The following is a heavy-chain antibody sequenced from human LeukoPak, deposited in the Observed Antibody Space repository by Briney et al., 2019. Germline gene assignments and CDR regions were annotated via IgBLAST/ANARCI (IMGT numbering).Heavy chain of an antibody. CDR1: GYTFTNFG. Sequence: ASVKVSCKASGYTFTNFGISWVRQAPGQGLEWMGWISVYNGNTNYAQKVQGRVTMTADTSTSTAYMDLSGLTYEDTAVYYCATEGPSKYFFDYWGQGTLVTVSS. CDR3: ATEGPSKYFFDY. V-gene: IGHV1-18*01. CDR2: ISVYNGNT. J-gene: IGHJ4*02.